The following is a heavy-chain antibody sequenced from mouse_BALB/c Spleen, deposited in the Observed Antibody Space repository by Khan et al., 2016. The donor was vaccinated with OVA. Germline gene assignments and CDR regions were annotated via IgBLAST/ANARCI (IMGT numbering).Heavy chain of an antibody. V-gene: IGHV1-77*01. CDR1: GYTFTDYY. J-gene: IGHJ3*01. Sequence: QVQLQQSGAELARPGASVKLSCKASGYTFTDYYINWVKQRTGQGLEWIGEISPGSGAPYYNERFKGKATLTADKSSSTAYMQLSSLTSEASAVYFCARRNYFGYTFAYWGQGTLVTVSA. CDR2: ISPGSGAP. CDR3: ARRNYFGYTFAY. D-gene: IGHD1-2*01.